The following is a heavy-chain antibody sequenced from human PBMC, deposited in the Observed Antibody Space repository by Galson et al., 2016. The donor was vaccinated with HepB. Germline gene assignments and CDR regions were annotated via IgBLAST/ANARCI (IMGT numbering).Heavy chain of an antibody. V-gene: IGHV3-23*01. CDR3: AKGAPYYYDSSGYYGPGDF. CDR1: GFTFSDYA. CDR2: ISGRGGGK. J-gene: IGHJ4*02. D-gene: IGHD3-22*01. Sequence: SLRLSCAASGFTFSDYALNWVRQAPGKGLEWVSTISGRGGGKYYADSVKGRFTISRDNSKNTLFLQMNSLRAEDTARYYCAKGAPYYYDSSGYYGPGDFWGQGTQVTVSS.